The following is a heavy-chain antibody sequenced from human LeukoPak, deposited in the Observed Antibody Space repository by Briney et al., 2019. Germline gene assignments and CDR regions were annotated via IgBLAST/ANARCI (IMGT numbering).Heavy chain of an antibody. Sequence: SVKVSCKASGYTFTSYGISWVRQAPGQGLEWMGGIIPIFGTANYAQKFQGRVTITADESTSTAYMELSSLRSEDTAVYYCASCRYYYGSGSYPNYYYYYYMDVWGKGTTVTISS. CDR3: ASCRYYYGSGSYPNYYYYYYMDV. D-gene: IGHD3-10*01. CDR2: IIPIFGTA. CDR1: GYTFTSYG. J-gene: IGHJ6*03. V-gene: IGHV1-69*13.